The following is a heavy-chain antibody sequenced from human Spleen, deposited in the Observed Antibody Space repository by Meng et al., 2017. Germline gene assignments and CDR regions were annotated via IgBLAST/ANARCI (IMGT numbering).Heavy chain of an antibody. J-gene: IGHJ4*01. CDR3: SGHVDY. Sequence: VQLVESGEGFVKPGCTLRLSLAASCFTFSNACMTWVSKAPGKGLDWIGRMKSNVDGGTVDYAAAVKGRFFISRDDSENTFYLQMNSLKTEDTAVYYCSGHVDYWGHGTLVTVSS. V-gene: IGHV3-15*01. CDR1: CFTFSNAC. CDR2: MKSNVDGGTV.